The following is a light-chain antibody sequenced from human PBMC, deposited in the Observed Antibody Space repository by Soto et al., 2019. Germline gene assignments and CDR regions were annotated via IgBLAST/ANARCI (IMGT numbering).Light chain of an antibody. J-gene: IGLJ3*02. V-gene: IGLV2-14*01. Sequence: QSALTQPASVSGSPGQSITISCTGTSSDVGGFDYVSWYQQYPGKAPKLMIYEVSDRPSGVSDRFSGTKSGNTASLTISGLQAEDEADYYCSSYASDTTWVFGGGIKLTVL. CDR1: SSDVGGFDY. CDR2: EVS. CDR3: SSYASDTTWV.